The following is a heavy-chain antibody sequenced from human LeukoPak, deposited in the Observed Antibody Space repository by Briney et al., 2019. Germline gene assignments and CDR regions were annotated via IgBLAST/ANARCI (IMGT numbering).Heavy chain of an antibody. J-gene: IGHJ6*03. D-gene: IGHD6-13*01. CDR3: TTVLVLYYYYMDV. CDR1: GFTFSNAW. V-gene: IGHV3-15*01. CDR2: IKSKTDGGTT. Sequence: GGSLRLSCAASGFTFSNAWMRWVRQAPGKGLEWVGRIKSKTDGGTTDYAAPVKGRFTISRDDSKNTLYLQMNSLKTEDTAVYYCTTVLVLYYYYMDVWGKGTTVTVSS.